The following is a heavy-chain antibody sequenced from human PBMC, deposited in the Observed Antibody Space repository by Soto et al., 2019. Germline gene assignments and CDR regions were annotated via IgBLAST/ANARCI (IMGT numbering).Heavy chain of an antibody. Sequence: PSETLCLTCIVSGGSITSFHWSWIRQSPGKGLVWIAYTSYTGNTNYKPSLQSRVTRSMDTSKNQLSLKLTSMTAANTAVYYCARDMHARFTHYFEPWGQGTLVTVSS. CDR3: ARDMHARFTHYFEP. D-gene: IGHD1-26*01. V-gene: IGHV4-59*01. CDR2: TSYTGNT. J-gene: IGHJ5*02. CDR1: GGSITSFH.